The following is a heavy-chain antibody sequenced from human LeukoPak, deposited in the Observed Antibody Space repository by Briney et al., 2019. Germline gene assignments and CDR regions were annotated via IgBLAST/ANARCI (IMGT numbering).Heavy chain of an antibody. CDR3: ARAPFWGAPGIGFDY. Sequence: GGSLRLSCAASGFTFSSYEMNWVRQAPGKGLEWVSSISSSSSYIYYADSVKGRFTISRDNAKNSLYLQMNSLRAEDTAVYYCARAPFWGAPGIGFDYWGQGTLVTVSS. D-gene: IGHD3-16*01. CDR2: ISSSSSYI. CDR1: GFTFSSYE. V-gene: IGHV3-21*01. J-gene: IGHJ4*02.